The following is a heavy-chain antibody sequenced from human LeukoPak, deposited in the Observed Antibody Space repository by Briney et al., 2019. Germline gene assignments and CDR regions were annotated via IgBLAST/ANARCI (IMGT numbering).Heavy chain of an antibody. J-gene: IGHJ4*02. Sequence: SETLSLTCAVYGGSFSGYYWSWIRQPPGKGLEWIGEINHSGSTNYNPSLESRVTISVDTSKNQFSLKLSSVTAADTAVYYCARGRDDYVWGSYRYFYWGQGTLVTVSS. D-gene: IGHD3-16*02. CDR1: GGSFSGYY. V-gene: IGHV4-34*01. CDR2: INHSGST. CDR3: ARGRDDYVWGSYRYFY.